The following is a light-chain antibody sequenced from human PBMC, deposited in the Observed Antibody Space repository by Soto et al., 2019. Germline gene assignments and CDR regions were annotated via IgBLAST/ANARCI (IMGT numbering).Light chain of an antibody. CDR3: QSYDSSLVV. V-gene: IGLV1-40*01. J-gene: IGLJ2*01. CDR2: GNS. Sequence: QLVLTQPPSVSGAPGQRVTISCTGSSSNIGAGYDVHWYQQLPGTAPKLLIYGNSNRPSGVPDRFSGSKSGTSASLAITGLHADDEADYYCQSYDSSLVVVGGGTKLTVL. CDR1: SSNIGAGYD.